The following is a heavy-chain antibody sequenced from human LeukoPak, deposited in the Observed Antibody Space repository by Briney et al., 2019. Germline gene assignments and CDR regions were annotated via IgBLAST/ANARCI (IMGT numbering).Heavy chain of an antibody. CDR3: ARLALFGEVLSPNWFDP. J-gene: IGHJ5*02. V-gene: IGHV5-51*01. Sequence: GESPKISCKGSGYSFNSHWIGWVRQMPGRGLECMGIIYPDDSDTRYSPSFQGQVTISVDKSISTAYLQWSSLKASDTAMYYCARLALFGEVLSPNWFDPWGQGTLVTVSS. D-gene: IGHD3-10*02. CDR2: IYPDDSDT. CDR1: GYSFNSHW.